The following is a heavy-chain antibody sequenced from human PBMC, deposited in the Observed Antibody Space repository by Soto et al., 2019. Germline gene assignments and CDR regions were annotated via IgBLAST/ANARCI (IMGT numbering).Heavy chain of an antibody. CDR2: IIPSLGIA. J-gene: IGHJ6*03. D-gene: IGHD5-18*01. V-gene: IGHV1-69*02. CDR3: ARMDTAMVDYYYYMDV. CDR1: GGTFSSYT. Sequence: QVQLVQSGAEVKKPGSSVKVSCKASGGTFSSYTISWVRQAPGQGLEWMGRIIPSLGIANYAQKLQGRVTITADKSTSTAYMELSSVRSEDTAVYYCARMDTAMVDYYYYMDVWGKGTTVTVSS.